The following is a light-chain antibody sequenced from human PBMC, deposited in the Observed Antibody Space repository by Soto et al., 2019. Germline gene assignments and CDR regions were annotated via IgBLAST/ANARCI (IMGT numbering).Light chain of an antibody. V-gene: IGKV3-20*01. Sequence: EIVLTQSPGTLSLSPGDRATLSCRASQSVSTRFLAWYQQTPGQAPRLLIYGTSSRATGIPDRFSGSGSGTDFTLTISRLEPEDFAVYYCHQFDSSLTFGQGTTVEIK. CDR3: HQFDSSLT. J-gene: IGKJ1*01. CDR1: QSVSTRF. CDR2: GTS.